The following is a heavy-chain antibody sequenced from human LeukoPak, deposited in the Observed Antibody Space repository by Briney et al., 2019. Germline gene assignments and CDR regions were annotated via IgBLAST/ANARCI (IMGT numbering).Heavy chain of an antibody. Sequence: GSLRLSCAASGFTFSSYAMSWVCQAPGKGLEWVSAISGSGGSTYYADSVKGRFTISRDNSKNTLYLQMNSLRAEDTAVYYCAKDPGYSYGPHYYFDYWGQGTLVTVSS. CDR3: AKDPGYSYGPHYYFDY. J-gene: IGHJ4*02. D-gene: IGHD5-18*01. V-gene: IGHV3-23*01. CDR1: GFTFSSYA. CDR2: ISGSGGST.